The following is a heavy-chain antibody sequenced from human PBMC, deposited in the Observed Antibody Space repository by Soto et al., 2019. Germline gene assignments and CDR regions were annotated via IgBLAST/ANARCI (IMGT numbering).Heavy chain of an antibody. V-gene: IGHV4-59*01. Sequence: SETLSLTCTVSGGSISSYYWSWIRQPPGKGLEWIGYIYYSGSTNYNPSLKSRVTISVDTSKNQFSLKLSSVTAADTAVYYCARVLRFLEWPPPLYYYYYYMDVWGKGTTVTV. J-gene: IGHJ6*03. CDR1: GGSISSYY. CDR2: IYYSGST. CDR3: ARVLRFLEWPPPLYYYYYYMDV. D-gene: IGHD3-3*01.